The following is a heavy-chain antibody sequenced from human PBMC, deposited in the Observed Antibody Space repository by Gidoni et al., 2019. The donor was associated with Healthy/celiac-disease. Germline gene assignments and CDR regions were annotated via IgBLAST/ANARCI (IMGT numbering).Heavy chain of an antibody. CDR2: ISSSSSYI. J-gene: IGHJ6*02. Sequence: EVQLVESGGGLVKPGGSLRRSCAASGFTFSSYSMNWVRQAPGKGLEWVSSISSSSSYIYYADSVKGRFTISRDNAKNSLYLQMNSLRAEDTAVYYCARDSPGYYYYGMDVWGQGTTVTVSS. CDR3: ARDSPGYYYYGMDV. CDR1: GFTFSSYS. V-gene: IGHV3-21*01.